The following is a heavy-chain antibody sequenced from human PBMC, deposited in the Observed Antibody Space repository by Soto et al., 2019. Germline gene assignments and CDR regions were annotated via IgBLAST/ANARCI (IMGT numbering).Heavy chain of an antibody. CDR2: VYPISGGT. D-gene: IGHD1-26*01. CDR3: ARGGAVGQDY. CDR1: GYTFTGFW. J-gene: IGHJ4*02. V-gene: IGHV1-46*01. Sequence: QVVLVQSGTEVKKPGASVRISCRASGYTFTGFWMHWVRRAPGQGLEWMAVVYPISGGTDYAERFQGRVTLTRDTSTSTVYMELSSLTSEDTAVYYCARGGAVGQDYWGQGTLVTVSS.